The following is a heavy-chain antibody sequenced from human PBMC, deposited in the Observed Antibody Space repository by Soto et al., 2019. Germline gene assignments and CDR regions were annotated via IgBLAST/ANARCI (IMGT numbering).Heavy chain of an antibody. CDR1: GGSFRWLY. Sequence: QGPLPPVGAGPFKPLGALVPHCAVLGGSFRWLYLGWVRPPPGKGLGWVGVINPSGSTHYDPSLKSRVTISIDTSKNQVSLTLSSVTAADTAVYYCARGEPRFMEWLLLSEYFDPWGQGTLVTVSS. D-gene: IGHD3-3*01. J-gene: IGHJ5*02. CDR3: ARGEPRFMEWLLLSEYFDP. V-gene: IGHV4-34*01. CDR2: INPSGST.